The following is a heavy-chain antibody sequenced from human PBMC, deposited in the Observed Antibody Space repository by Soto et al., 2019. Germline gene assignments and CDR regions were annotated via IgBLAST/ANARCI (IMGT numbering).Heavy chain of an antibody. D-gene: IGHD3-10*01. CDR3: ARSRSGAVADSFDY. J-gene: IGHJ4*02. CDR1: GFTFNRHA. CDR2: ISRDGNNK. V-gene: IGHV3-30-3*01. Sequence: QVQLVASGGGVAHLGRSLTLSCAASGFTFNRHAIHWVRQSPGKGLEWVTVISRDGNNKYSADSVKGRFTISRDNAKNTVILQMNSLRREDTAIYYCARSRSGAVADSFDYWGQGTPVTVSS.